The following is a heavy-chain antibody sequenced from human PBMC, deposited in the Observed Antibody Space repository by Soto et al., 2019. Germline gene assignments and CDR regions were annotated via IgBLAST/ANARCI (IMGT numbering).Heavy chain of an antibody. D-gene: IGHD3-3*01. CDR1: GAPFSSSA. Sequence: SVKVSCKASGAPFSSSALSWLRQAPGQGLEWMGGIIPMFGSANYAQAFLGRVTFTAADSTSTAYMESSGLTYKDTAFYDAAVSDHGVVLAYYYRMDGWGPVTTVTVSS. CDR2: IIPMFGSA. V-gene: IGHV1-69*13. J-gene: IGHJ6*02. CDR3: AVSDHGVVLAYYYRMDG.